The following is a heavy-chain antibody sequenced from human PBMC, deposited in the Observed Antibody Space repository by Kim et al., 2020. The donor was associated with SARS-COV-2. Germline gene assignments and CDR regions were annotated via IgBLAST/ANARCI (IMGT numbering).Heavy chain of an antibody. CDR3: ASTDTAMPTADY. Sequence: NYTPSLKSRVTISVDPSKNQFALKLSSVTAADTAVYYCASTDTAMPTADYWGQGTLVTVSS. J-gene: IGHJ4*02. V-gene: IGHV4-34*01. D-gene: IGHD5-18*01.